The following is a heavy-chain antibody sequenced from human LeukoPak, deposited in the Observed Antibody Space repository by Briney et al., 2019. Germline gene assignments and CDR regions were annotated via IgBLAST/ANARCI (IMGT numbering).Heavy chain of an antibody. Sequence: GGSLRLSCAASGFTFSSYSVNWVRQAPGKGLEWVSSISSSSSYIYYADSVKGRFTISRDNAKNSLYLQMNSLRAEDTAVYYCARDLAEVVAAIWGQGTLVTVSS. CDR3: ARDLAEVVAAI. D-gene: IGHD2-15*01. V-gene: IGHV3-21*01. CDR2: ISSSSSYI. J-gene: IGHJ4*02. CDR1: GFTFSSYS.